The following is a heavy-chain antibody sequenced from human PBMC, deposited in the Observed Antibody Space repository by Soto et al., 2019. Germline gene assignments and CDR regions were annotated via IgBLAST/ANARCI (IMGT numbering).Heavy chain of an antibody. Sequence: QVQLVESGGGVVQPGRSLRLSCAASGFTFSSYGMHWVRQAPGKGLEWVAVISYDGSNKYYADSVKGRFTISRDNSKNTLYLQMNSLRAEDTAVYNCAKEDCSSTSCYGKAFDYWGQGTLVTVSS. V-gene: IGHV3-30*18. CDR3: AKEDCSSTSCYGKAFDY. J-gene: IGHJ4*02. CDR2: ISYDGSNK. D-gene: IGHD2-2*01. CDR1: GFTFSSYG.